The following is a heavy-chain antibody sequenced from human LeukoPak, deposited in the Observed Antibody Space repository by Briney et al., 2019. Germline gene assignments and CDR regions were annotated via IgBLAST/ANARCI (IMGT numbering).Heavy chain of an antibody. J-gene: IGHJ4*02. Sequence: SETLSLTCAVSGGSISSGGYSWSWIRQPPGKGLEWIGYIYHSGSTYYNPSLKSRVTISVDRSKNQFSLKLSSVTAADTAVYYCARVPISTTARGYFDYWGQGTLVTVSS. CDR1: GGSISSGGYS. CDR2: IYHSGST. V-gene: IGHV4-30-2*01. CDR3: ARVPISTTARGYFDY. D-gene: IGHD4-17*01.